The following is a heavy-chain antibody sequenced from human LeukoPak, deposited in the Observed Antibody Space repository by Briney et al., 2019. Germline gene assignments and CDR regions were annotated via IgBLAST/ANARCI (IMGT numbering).Heavy chain of an antibody. V-gene: IGHV3-21*01. CDR3: ASPYGSGSYSAFDI. CDR1: GFTFSSYS. J-gene: IGHJ3*02. CDR2: ISSSSSNI. Sequence: GGSLRLSCAASGFTFSSYSMNWVRQAPGKGLEWVSSISSSSSNIYYADSVKGRFTISRDNAKNSLYLQMNSLRAEDTAVYYCASPYGSGSYSAFDIWGQGTMVTVSS. D-gene: IGHD3-10*01.